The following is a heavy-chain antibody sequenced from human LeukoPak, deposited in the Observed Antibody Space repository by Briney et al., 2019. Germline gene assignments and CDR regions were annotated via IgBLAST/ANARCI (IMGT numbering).Heavy chain of an antibody. V-gene: IGHV3-30*18. D-gene: IGHD3-10*01. CDR1: GFTFSSYG. J-gene: IGHJ4*02. CDR3: AKDRGYGSGSYGYYFDY. CDR2: ISYDGSNK. Sequence: GGSLRLSCAASGFTFSSYGMHWVRQAPGKGLEWVAVISYDGSNKYYADSVKGRFTISRDNSKNTLYLQMNSLRAEDTAVYYCAKDRGYGSGSYGYYFDYWGQGTLVTVSS.